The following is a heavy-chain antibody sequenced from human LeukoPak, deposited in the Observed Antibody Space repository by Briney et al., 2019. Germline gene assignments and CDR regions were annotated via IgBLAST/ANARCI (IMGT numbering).Heavy chain of an antibody. Sequence: GGSLRLSCAASGFTFSSFAMSWVRRPPGKGLQLVSAISKSGASTDYADSVKGRFTISRDNSKSTLYLQMNSLRAEDTAIYYCAKDAGGTSYYPFDYWGQGTPVTVSS. CDR1: GFTFSSFA. J-gene: IGHJ4*02. CDR3: AKDAGGTSYYPFDY. V-gene: IGHV3-23*01. CDR2: ISKSGAST. D-gene: IGHD3-9*01.